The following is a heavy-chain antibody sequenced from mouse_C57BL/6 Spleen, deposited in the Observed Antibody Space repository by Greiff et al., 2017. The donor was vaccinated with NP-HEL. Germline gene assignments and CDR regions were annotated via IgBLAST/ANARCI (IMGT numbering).Heavy chain of an antibody. CDR3: ARRGYYDPFAY. Sequence: EVKLQESGPGMVKPSQSLSLTCTVTGYSITSGYDWHWIRHFPGNKLEWMGYISYSGSTNYNPSLKSRISITHDTSKNHFFLKLNSVTTEDTATYYCARRGYYDPFAYWGQGTLVTVSA. D-gene: IGHD2-4*01. CDR1: GYSITSGYD. CDR2: ISYSGST. V-gene: IGHV3-1*01. J-gene: IGHJ3*01.